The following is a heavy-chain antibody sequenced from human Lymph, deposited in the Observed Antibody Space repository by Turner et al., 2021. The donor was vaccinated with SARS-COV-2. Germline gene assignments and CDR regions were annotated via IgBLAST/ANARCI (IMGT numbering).Heavy chain of an antibody. CDR2: MSWSDGSF. CDR1: GSTFDDYA. Sequence: EVQLVESGGGWVQPGRSLRLSGAASGSTFDDYAMHWVGQGPGKGLGWVSGMSWSDGSFAYADSVKGGFTISRDNPKNPLYLQVNSLRAEYTACYYCAKDVARTYYSCFDYWGQGTLVTVSS. V-gene: IGHV3-9*01. J-gene: IGHJ4*02. D-gene: IGHD1-26*01. CDR3: AKDVARTYYSCFDY.